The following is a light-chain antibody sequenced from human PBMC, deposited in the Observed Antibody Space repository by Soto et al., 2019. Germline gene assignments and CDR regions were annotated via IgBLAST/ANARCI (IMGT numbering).Light chain of an antibody. CDR3: QQLITYPHT. CDR1: QGISTY. J-gene: IGKJ1*01. V-gene: IGKV1-9*01. Sequence: DIQFTQSPSFLSASVGDRVTMTCRASQGISTYLAWYQQKPGKAPKLLIYAASTLQSGVPSRFSGSGSGTEFALAISSXQPEDFATYYCQQLITYPHTFGQGTKVDIK. CDR2: AAS.